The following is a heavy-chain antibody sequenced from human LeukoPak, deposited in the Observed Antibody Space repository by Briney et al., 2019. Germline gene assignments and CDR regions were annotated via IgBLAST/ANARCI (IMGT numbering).Heavy chain of an antibody. CDR2: VCGGNEI. V-gene: IGHV3-69-1*02. J-gene: IGHJ3*01. CDR1: GCTFNIYG. Sequence: GGSLRLSCVASGCTFNIYGMSWVGQAPGKGGEGVARVCGGNEIHYSDSVKGRFTISRDNGKNSLSLHMNSLSVEDTAVYYCARDQGYCTDVNCRGDAFDVWGQGSMVSVSS. D-gene: IGHD2-8*01. CDR3: ARDQGYCTDVNCRGDAFDV.